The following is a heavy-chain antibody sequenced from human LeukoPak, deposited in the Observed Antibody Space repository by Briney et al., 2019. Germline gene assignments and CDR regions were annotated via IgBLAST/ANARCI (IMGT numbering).Heavy chain of an antibody. Sequence: AASVKVSCKASGYTLTDYYMHWVRQAPGQGLEWMGRINPNSGGPNYAQKFQGRVTMTRDTSISTVYMELSRLRSDDTAVYYCARVGYYESSGYYEYWGQGTLVTVSS. CDR1: GYTLTDYY. V-gene: IGHV1-2*06. CDR3: ARVGYYESSGYYEY. J-gene: IGHJ4*02. D-gene: IGHD3-22*01. CDR2: INPNSGGP.